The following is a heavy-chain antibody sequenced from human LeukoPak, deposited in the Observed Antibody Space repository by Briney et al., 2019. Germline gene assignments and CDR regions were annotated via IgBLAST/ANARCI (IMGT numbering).Heavy chain of an antibody. D-gene: IGHD4-17*01. J-gene: IGHJ4*02. CDR3: ARGGDYGDPFDY. CDR2: IYYSGST. V-gene: IGHV4-31*03. CDR1: GGSISSGGYY. Sequence: SETLSLTCTVSGGSISSGGYYWSWIRQRPGKGLEWIGYIYYSGSTYYNPSLKSRVTISVDTSKNQFSLKLSSVTAADTAVHYCARGGDYGDPFDYWGQGTLVTVSS.